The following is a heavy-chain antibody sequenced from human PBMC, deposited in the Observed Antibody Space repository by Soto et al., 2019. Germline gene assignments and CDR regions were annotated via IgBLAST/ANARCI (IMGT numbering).Heavy chain of an antibody. CDR3: AKDLHLLHYYDSSGSQRGY. D-gene: IGHD3-22*01. V-gene: IGHV3-23*01. CDR2: ISGSGGST. Sequence: PGVSLRLSCAACGFTFSSYAMSWVRQAPGKGLEWVSAISGSGGSTYYADSVKGRFTISRDNSKNTLYLQMNSLRAEDTAVYYCAKDLHLLHYYDSSGSQRGYWGQGTLVTVSS. CDR1: GFTFSSYA. J-gene: IGHJ4*02.